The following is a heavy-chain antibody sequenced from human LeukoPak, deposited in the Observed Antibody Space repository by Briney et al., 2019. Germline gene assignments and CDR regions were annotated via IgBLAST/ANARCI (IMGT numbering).Heavy chain of an antibody. CDR1: GFTFSDYD. Sequence: GGSLRLSCSASGFTFSDYDMNWVRQAPGKGLEWVSSISYLSSHVYYGDSVKGRFSISRDNAKNSLYLQMNSLGAEDTAIYYCGRAFPPLRTSSAGDLWGQGILVTLSS. CDR2: ISYLSSHV. CDR3: GRAFPPLRTSSAGDL. D-gene: IGHD3-16*01. J-gene: IGHJ4*02. V-gene: IGHV3-21*01.